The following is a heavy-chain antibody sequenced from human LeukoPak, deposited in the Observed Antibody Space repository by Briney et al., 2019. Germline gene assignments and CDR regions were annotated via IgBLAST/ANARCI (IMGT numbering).Heavy chain of an antibody. CDR1: GGSISSYY. CDR3: AKGGGIAVAGTYDAFDI. J-gene: IGHJ3*02. CDR2: IYYSGST. D-gene: IGHD6-19*01. Sequence: SETLSLTCTVSGGSISSYYWSWIRQPPGKGLEWIGYIYYSGSTNYNPSLKSRVTISVDTSKNQFSLKLSSVTAADTAVYYCAKGGGIAVAGTYDAFDIWGQGTMVTVSS. V-gene: IGHV4-59*01.